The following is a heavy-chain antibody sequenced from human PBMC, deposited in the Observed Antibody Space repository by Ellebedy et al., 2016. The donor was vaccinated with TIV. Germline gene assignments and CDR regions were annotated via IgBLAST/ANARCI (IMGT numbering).Heavy chain of an antibody. CDR3: ARDRASGKSLGGWFDP. CDR1: GFTFSSYG. D-gene: IGHD1-26*01. Sequence: GGSLRLSXAASGFTFSSYGMHWVRQAPGKGLEWVAVIWYDGSNKYYADSVKGRFTISRDNSKNTLYLQMNSLRAEDTAVYYCARDRASGKSLGGWFDPWGQGTLVTVSS. J-gene: IGHJ5*02. V-gene: IGHV3-33*01. CDR2: IWYDGSNK.